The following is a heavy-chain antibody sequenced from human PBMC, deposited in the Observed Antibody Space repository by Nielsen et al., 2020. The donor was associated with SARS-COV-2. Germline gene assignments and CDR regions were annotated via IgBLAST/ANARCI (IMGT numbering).Heavy chain of an antibody. J-gene: IGHJ6*03. CDR2: INHSGST. V-gene: IGHV4-34*01. D-gene: IGHD3-10*01. CDR3: ARGKRGVRGGFYYYYMDV. Sequence: GSLRLSCAVYGGSFSGYYWSWIRQPPGKGLEWIGEINHSGSTNYNPSLKSRVTISVDTSKNQFSLKLSSVTAADTAVYYCARGKRGVRGGFYYYYMDVWGKGTTGTVSS. CDR1: GGSFSGYY.